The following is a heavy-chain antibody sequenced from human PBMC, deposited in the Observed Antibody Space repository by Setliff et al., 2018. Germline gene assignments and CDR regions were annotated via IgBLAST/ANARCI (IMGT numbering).Heavy chain of an antibody. CDR1: GFTFSTYR. Sequence: GESLKISCAASGFTFSTYRMHWVRQAPGKGLEWVAVIWDDGVKKYHADYVKGRFTISRDNSKNTLYLQMNSLRPGDTAVYYCARTCSGSGCYAGLESWGQGTPVTVSS. CDR2: IWDDGVKK. D-gene: IGHD2-15*01. V-gene: IGHV3-33*08. CDR3: ARTCSGSGCYAGLES. J-gene: IGHJ4*02.